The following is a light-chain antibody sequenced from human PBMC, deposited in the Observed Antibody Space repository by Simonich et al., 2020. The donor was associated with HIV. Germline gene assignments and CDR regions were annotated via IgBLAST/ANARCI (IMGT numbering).Light chain of an antibody. Sequence: DIQMTQSPSSLSASVGDRVTITCRESQSISSYLNWYQKKPGKAPKLLIYAASSLQSGVPSRFSGSGSGTDFTLTISSLQPEDFATYHCQQSYDIPITFGQGTRLEIK. CDR1: QSISSY. J-gene: IGKJ5*01. CDR2: AAS. CDR3: QQSYDIPIT. V-gene: IGKV1-39*01.